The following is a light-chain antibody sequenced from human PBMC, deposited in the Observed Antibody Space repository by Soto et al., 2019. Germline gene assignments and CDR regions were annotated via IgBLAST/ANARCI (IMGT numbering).Light chain of an antibody. CDR2: EVS. CDR3: SSYAGSNNPVI. J-gene: IGLJ2*01. Sequence: QSVLTQPPSASGSPGQSVTISSTGTSSDVGGYNYVSWYQQHPGKAPKFLIFEVSRRPSGVPDRFSGSKSGNTASLTVSGLQADDEADYYCSSYAGSNNPVIFGGGTKVTVL. CDR1: SSDVGGYNY. V-gene: IGLV2-8*01.